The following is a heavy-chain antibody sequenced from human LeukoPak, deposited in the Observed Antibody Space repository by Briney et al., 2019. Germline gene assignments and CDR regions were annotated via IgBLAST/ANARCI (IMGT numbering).Heavy chain of an antibody. CDR3: ARGTYYDFW. J-gene: IGHJ4*02. V-gene: IGHV3-53*01. Sequence: GGSLRLSCAASGFTFSSYGMHWVRQAPGKGLEWVSVIYSGGSTYYADSVKGRFTISRDNSKSTLYLQMNSLRAEDTAVYYCARGTYYDFWRGQGTLVTVSS. D-gene: IGHD3-3*01. CDR2: IYSGGST. CDR1: GFTFSSYG.